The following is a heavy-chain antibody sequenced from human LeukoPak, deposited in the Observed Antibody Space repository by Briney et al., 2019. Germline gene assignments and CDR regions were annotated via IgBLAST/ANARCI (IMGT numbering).Heavy chain of an antibody. J-gene: IGHJ4*02. V-gene: IGHV4-59*06. CDR1: GGSISSHY. Sequence: SETLSLTCTVSGGSISSHYWTWIRQPPGKGLEWIGYIYYSGSTYYNPSLKSRVTISVDTSKNQFSLKLSSVTAADTAVYYCARLFRAAAAGYFDYWGQGTLVTVSS. D-gene: IGHD6-13*01. CDR2: IYYSGST. CDR3: ARLFRAAAAGYFDY.